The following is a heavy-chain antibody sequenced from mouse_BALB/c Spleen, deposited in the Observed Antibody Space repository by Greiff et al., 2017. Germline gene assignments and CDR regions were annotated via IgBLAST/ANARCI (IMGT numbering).Heavy chain of an antibody. D-gene: IGHD4-1*02. CDR2: INPSSGYT. V-gene: IGHV1-4*01. J-gene: IGHJ3*01. CDR3: ARWPQLGFAY. CDR1: GYTFTSYT. Sequence: VKLMESGAELARPGASVKMSCKASGYTFTSYTMHWVKQRPGQGLEWIGYINPSSGYTNYNQKFKDKATLTADKSSSTAYMQLSSLTSEDSAVYYCARWPQLGFAYWGQGTLVTVSA.